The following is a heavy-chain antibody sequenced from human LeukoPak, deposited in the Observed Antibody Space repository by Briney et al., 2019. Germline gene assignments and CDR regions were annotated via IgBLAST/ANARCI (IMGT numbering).Heavy chain of an antibody. Sequence: SETLSLTCTVSGGSINSYYWSWIRQPPGKGLEWIGYIYYSGSTNYNPSLKSRVTISVDTSKNQFSLKLSSVTAADTAVYYCARSLGYCSSTSCYYYYGMDVWGQGTTVTVSS. V-gene: IGHV4-59*01. D-gene: IGHD2-2*03. CDR1: GGSINSYY. CDR3: ARSLGYCSSTSCYYYYGMDV. J-gene: IGHJ6*02. CDR2: IYYSGST.